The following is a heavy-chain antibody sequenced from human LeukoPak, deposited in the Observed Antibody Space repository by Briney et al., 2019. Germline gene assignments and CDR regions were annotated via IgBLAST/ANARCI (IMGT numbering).Heavy chain of an antibody. CDR1: GFTFSSYG. D-gene: IGHD6-13*01. CDR3: ARAGVAAAGFAFDI. V-gene: IGHV3-30*02. J-gene: IGHJ3*02. CDR2: IRYDGSNK. Sequence: GGSLRLSCAASGFTFSSYGMHWVRQAPGKGLEWVAFIRYDGSNKYYADSVKGRFTISRDNSKNTLYLQMGSLRTEDMAVYYCARAGVAAAGFAFDIWGQGTMVTVSS.